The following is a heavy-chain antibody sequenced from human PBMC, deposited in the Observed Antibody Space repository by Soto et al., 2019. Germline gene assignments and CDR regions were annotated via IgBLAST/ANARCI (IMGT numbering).Heavy chain of an antibody. J-gene: IGHJ6*02. CDR3: ARGSEAYYYYYGMDV. V-gene: IGHV3-74*03. CDR1: GFTFSGYW. Sequence: GGSLRLSCAASGFTFSGYWMHSFRQAPGKGLVWVSDISYDGTETTYADSVKGRFTISIDNPKSTLYLQMNSLSAADTGVYYSARGSEAYYYYYGMDVCGQGTTVTVSS. CDR2: ISYDGTET.